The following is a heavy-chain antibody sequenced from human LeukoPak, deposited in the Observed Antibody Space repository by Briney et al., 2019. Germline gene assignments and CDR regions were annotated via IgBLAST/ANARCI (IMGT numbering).Heavy chain of an antibody. J-gene: IGHJ4*02. D-gene: IGHD6-19*01. CDR3: ARGPGLAYFDY. CDR1: GGSISRDY. Sequence: PSETLSLTRTVSGGSISRDYWSWIRQPPGKGLEWIGYIDYAGRTNYNPSLKSRVTISVDTSKNQFSLKLSSVTAADTAVYYCARGPGLAYFDYWGQGTLVTVSS. V-gene: IGHV4-59*12. CDR2: IDYAGRT.